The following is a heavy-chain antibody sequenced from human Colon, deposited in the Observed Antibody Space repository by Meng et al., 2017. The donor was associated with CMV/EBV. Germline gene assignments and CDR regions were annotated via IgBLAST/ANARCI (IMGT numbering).Heavy chain of an antibody. CDR3: ARGFEINHDY. J-gene: IGHJ4*02. V-gene: IGHV3-11*01. Sequence: GGSLRLSCAASGFNFSDYYMSWIRQAPGKGLDWISYITNSGITTYYADSVRDRFTISRDNAKNSLYLQMNSLRAYDTAVYYCARGFEINHDYWGQGTLVTVSS. CDR1: GFNFSDYY. D-gene: IGHD3-10*01. CDR2: ITNSGITT.